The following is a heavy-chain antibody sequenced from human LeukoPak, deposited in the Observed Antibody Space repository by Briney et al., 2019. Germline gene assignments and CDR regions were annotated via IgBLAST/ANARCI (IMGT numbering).Heavy chain of an antibody. CDR1: GFTFSSYA. Sequence: RGSLRLSCAASGFTFSSYAMSWVRQARGKGLEWVSAISGSGGSTYYAGSVKGRFTISRDNSKNMLYLQINSLRAEDTAIYYCAKVPRYCSGSSCSPIYGMDVWGQGTTVTVSS. V-gene: IGHV3-23*01. D-gene: IGHD2-15*01. J-gene: IGHJ6*01. CDR2: ISGSGGST. CDR3: AKVPRYCSGSSCSPIYGMDV.